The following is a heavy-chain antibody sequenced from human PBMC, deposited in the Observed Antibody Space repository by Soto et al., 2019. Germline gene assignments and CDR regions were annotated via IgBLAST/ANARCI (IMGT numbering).Heavy chain of an antibody. Sequence: ASVKVSCKASGGTFSSYTISWVRQAPGQGLEWMGRIIPILGIANYAQKFQGRVTITADKSTSTAYMELSSLRSEDTAVYYCARELLWFGESYYFDYWGQGTLVTVSS. CDR3: ARELLWFGESYYFDY. V-gene: IGHV1-69*04. D-gene: IGHD3-10*01. CDR2: IIPILGIA. CDR1: GGTFSSYT. J-gene: IGHJ4*02.